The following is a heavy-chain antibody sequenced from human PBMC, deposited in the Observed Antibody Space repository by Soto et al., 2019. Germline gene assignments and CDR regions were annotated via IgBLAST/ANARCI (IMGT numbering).Heavy chain of an antibody. V-gene: IGHV1-2*04. Sequence: ASVKVSCKASGYTFTGYYMHWVRHAPGQGLEWMGWINPNSGGTNYAQKFQGWVTMTRDTSISTAYMELSRLRSDDTAVYYCARGGYYDFWSGYSPSTEASYYYMDVWGKGTTVTVSS. CDR2: INPNSGGT. CDR3: ARGGYYDFWSGYSPSTEASYYYMDV. CDR1: GYTFTGYY. J-gene: IGHJ6*03. D-gene: IGHD3-3*01.